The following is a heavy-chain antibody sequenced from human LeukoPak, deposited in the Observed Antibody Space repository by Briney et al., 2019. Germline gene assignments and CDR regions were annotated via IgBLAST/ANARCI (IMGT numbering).Heavy chain of an antibody. J-gene: IGHJ6*02. Sequence: PSETLSLTCAVYGGSFSGYYWSWIRQPPGKGLEWIGEINHSGSTNYNPSLKSRVTMSVDTSKNQFSLKLSSVTAADTAVYYCARAPPGYYYDSSGFFPIYGMDVWGQGTTVTVSS. V-gene: IGHV4-34*01. D-gene: IGHD3-22*01. CDR1: GGSFSGYY. CDR3: ARAPPGYYYDSSGFFPIYGMDV. CDR2: INHSGST.